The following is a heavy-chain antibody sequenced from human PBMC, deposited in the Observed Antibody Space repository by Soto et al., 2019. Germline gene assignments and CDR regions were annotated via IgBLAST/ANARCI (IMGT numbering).Heavy chain of an antibody. CDR3: AKEGNSSGFRYYYYGMDV. CDR2: ISYDGSNK. V-gene: IGHV3-30*18. CDR1: GLTFSSYG. D-gene: IGHD6-19*01. J-gene: IGHJ6*02. Sequence: GGSLILSCPASGLTFSSYGMHWVRQAPGKGLEWVAVISYDGSNKYYADSVKGRFTISRDNSKNTLYLQMNSLRAEDTAVYYCAKEGNSSGFRYYYYGMDVWGQGTTVTVSS.